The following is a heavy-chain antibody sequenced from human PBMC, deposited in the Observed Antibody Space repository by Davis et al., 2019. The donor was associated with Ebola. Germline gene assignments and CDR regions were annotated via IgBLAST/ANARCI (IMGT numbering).Heavy chain of an antibody. CDR1: GYTFTSYY. CDR3: ARDVIPGADYSRLGDY. V-gene: IGHV1-46*01. CDR2: INPSGGST. J-gene: IGHJ4*02. D-gene: IGHD4-11*01. Sequence: VSVKVSCKASGYTFTSYYMHWVRQAPGQGLEWMGIINPSGGSTSYAQKFQGRVTMTRDTSTSTVYMELSSLRSEDTAVYYCARDVIPGADYSRLGDYWGQGTLVTVSS.